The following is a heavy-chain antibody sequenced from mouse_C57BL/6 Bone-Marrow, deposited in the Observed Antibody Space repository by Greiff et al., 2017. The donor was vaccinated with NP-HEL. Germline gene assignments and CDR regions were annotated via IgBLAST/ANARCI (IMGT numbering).Heavy chain of an antibody. J-gene: IGHJ4*01. Sequence: EVKVVESGGGLVQPGGSLKLSCAASGFTFSDYYMYWVRQTPEKRLEWVAYISNGGGSTYYPDTVKGRFTISRDNAKNTLYLQMSRLKSEDTAMYYCASPHYYGREYYYAMDYWGQGTSVTVSS. V-gene: IGHV5-12*01. D-gene: IGHD1-1*01. CDR2: ISNGGGST. CDR3: ASPHYYGREYYYAMDY. CDR1: GFTFSDYY.